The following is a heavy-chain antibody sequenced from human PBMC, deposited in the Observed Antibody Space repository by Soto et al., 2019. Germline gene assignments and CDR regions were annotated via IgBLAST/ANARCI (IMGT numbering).Heavy chain of an antibody. CDR2: VNPSSGNT. J-gene: IGHJ5*02. Sequence: QVQLVRSGAEVKRPGASVKVSCEASGYTFTTYDINWVRQASGQGLEWMGCVNPSSGNTVYAQKFHGRVTMTRDTSISTAYMDLSSLKSDDTAIYYCARASMYIWNDHWGQGTLVTVSS. D-gene: IGHD1-20*01. CDR1: GYTFTTYD. CDR3: ARASMYIWNDH. V-gene: IGHV1-8*01.